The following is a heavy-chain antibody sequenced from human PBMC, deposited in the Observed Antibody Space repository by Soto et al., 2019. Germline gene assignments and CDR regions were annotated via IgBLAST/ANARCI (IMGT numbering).Heavy chain of an antibody. J-gene: IGHJ4*02. V-gene: IGHV3-33*01. CDR1: GFSFSNYD. D-gene: IGHD5-12*01. CDR3: ARRHGYNYDY. CDR2: IWYDGSDK. Sequence: GGSLRLSCAASGFSFSNYDMHWVRQAPGKGLEWVALIWYDGSDKNYVDSVKGRFTISRDNSKSTLYLQMNSLRVEDTAVYYCARRHGYNYDYWGQGTLVTVSS.